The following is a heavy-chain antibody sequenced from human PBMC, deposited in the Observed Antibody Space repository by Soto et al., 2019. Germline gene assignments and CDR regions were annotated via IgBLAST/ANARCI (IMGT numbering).Heavy chain of an antibody. J-gene: IGHJ4*02. D-gene: IGHD5-12*01. Sequence: QLQLQESGSGLVKPSQTLSLTCAVSGGSISSGGYSWSWIRQPPGKGLEWIGYIYHSGSTYYNPSLNSRVTISVDRSKNQFPLKLSSVSAADTAVYYCARGGKRGYSGYDRSNYFDYWCQGTLVTVSS. CDR1: GGSISSGGYS. V-gene: IGHV4-30-2*01. CDR3: ARGGKRGYSGYDRSNYFDY. CDR2: IYHSGST.